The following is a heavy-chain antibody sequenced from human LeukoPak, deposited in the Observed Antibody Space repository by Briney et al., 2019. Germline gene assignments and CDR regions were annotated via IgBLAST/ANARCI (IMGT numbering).Heavy chain of an antibody. V-gene: IGHV3-53*01. D-gene: IGHD2-2*02. Sequence: GESLRLSCAASGFTVSSKDMNWVRQAPGKGLEWVPVLYSGGRTYYADSVKGRFTISRDNSKNTLYLQMNSLRAEDTAVYYCASLYSYGMDVWGQGTTVTVSS. J-gene: IGHJ6*02. CDR3: ASLYSYGMDV. CDR2: LYSGGRT. CDR1: GFTVSSKD.